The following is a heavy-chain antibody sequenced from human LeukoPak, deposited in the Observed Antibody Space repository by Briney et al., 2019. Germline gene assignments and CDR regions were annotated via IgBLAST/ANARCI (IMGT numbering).Heavy chain of an antibody. J-gene: IGHJ6*02. Sequence: ASVKVSCKASGYTFTSYGISWVRQAPGQGLEWMGWISAYNGNTNYAQKLQGRVTMTTDTSTSTAYMELRSLRSDDTAVYYCARGVAAAGIYYYGMDVWGQGTTVTVSS. CDR1: GYTFTSYG. CDR2: ISAYNGNT. D-gene: IGHD6-13*01. CDR3: ARGVAAAGIYYYGMDV. V-gene: IGHV1-18*01.